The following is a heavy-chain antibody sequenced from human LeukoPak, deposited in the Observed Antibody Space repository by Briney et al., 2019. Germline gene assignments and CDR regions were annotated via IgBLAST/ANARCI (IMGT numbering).Heavy chain of an antibody. D-gene: IGHD2-2*01. Sequence: ASVKVSCKASGYTFTSYYMHWVRQAPGQGLEWMGIINPSGGSTSNAQRFQGRVTMTRGMSTSTVYMELSSLRSEDTAVYYCARDGCSSTRCFDYWGQGTLVTVSS. V-gene: IGHV1-46*01. J-gene: IGHJ4*02. CDR3: ARDGCSSTRCFDY. CDR2: INPSGGST. CDR1: GYTFTSYY.